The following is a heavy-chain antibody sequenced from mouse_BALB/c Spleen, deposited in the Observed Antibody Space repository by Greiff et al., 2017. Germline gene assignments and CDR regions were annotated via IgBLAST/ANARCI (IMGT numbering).Heavy chain of an antibody. D-gene: IGHD1-1*01. CDR2: IDPANGNT. CDR3: ARSWNYYGSSSLFAY. J-gene: IGHJ3*01. CDR1: GFNTKDTY. V-gene: IGHV14-3*02. Sequence: EVKLVESGAELVKPGASVKLSCTASGFNTKDTYMHWVKQRPEQGLEWIGRIDPANGNTKYDPKFQGKATITADTSSNTAYLQLSSLTSEDTAVYYCARSWNYYGSSSLFAYWGQGTLVTVSA.